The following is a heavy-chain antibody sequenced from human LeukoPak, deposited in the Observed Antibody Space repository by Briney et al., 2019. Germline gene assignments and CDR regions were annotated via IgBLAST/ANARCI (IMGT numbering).Heavy chain of an antibody. CDR3: ARDPRYGSGRVGFDY. D-gene: IGHD3-10*01. J-gene: IGHJ4*02. V-gene: IGHV4-59*12. CDR1: GGSISSYY. CDR2: IYYSGST. Sequence: SETLSLTCTVSGGSISSYYWSWIRQPPGKGLEWIGYIYYSGSTNYNPSLKSRVTISVKTSKNQSSLKLSSVTAADTAVYYCARDPRYGSGRVGFDYWGQGTLVTVSS.